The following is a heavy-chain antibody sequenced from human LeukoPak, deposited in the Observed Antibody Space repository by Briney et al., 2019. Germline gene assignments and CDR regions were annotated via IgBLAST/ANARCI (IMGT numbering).Heavy chain of an antibody. CDR2: INHSGST. V-gene: IGHV4-34*01. D-gene: IGHD3-22*01. Sequence: SETLSLTCAVFGGSFSGYYWSWIRQPPGKGLEWIGEINHSGSTNYNSSLKSRVTISVDTSKNQFSLKLSSVTAADTAVYYCARCFGLFRGDWFDPWAREPWSPSPQ. CDR3: ARCFGLFRGDWFDP. J-gene: IGHJ5*02. CDR1: GGSFSGYY.